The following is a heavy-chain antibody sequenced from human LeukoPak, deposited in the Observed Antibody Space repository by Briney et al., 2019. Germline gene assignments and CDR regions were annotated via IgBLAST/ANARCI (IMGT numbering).Heavy chain of an antibody. CDR3: ARTATGTTGGFDY. D-gene: IGHD1-7*01. V-gene: IGHV4-30-4*01. J-gene: IGHJ4*02. Sequence: ASETLSLTCTVSGGSISSSSYYWSWIRQPPGKGLEWIGYIYYSGSTYYNPSLKSRVTISVDTSKNQFSLKLSSVTAADTAVYYCARTATGTTGGFDYWGQGTLVTVSS. CDR1: GGSISSSSYY. CDR2: IYYSGST.